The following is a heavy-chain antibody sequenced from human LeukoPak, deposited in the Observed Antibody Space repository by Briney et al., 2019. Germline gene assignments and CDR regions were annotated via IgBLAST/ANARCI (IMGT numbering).Heavy chain of an antibody. D-gene: IGHD6-13*01. Sequence: SVKVSCKASGGTLSNFGISWVRQAPGQGLEWLGDIIPFFPAPNYAQKLHGRVTISADESTSTVYMELRGLTYEDTAVYYCARGLSGSWPHPFDYWGQGTLVTVSS. CDR1: GGTLSNFG. J-gene: IGHJ4*02. CDR2: IIPFFPAP. V-gene: IGHV1-69*13. CDR3: ARGLSGSWPHPFDY.